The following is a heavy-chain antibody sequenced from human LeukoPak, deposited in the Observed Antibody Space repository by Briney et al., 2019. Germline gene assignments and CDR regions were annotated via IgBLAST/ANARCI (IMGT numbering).Heavy chain of an antibody. CDR3: ARYKIWFGIDY. Sequence: SETLSLTCAVYGGSFSGYYWSWIRQPPGKGLEWIGEINHSGSTNYNPSLKSRVTISVDTSKNQFSLKLSSVTAADTAVYYCARYKIWFGIDYWGQGTLVTVSS. CDR2: INHSGST. CDR1: GGSFSGYY. D-gene: IGHD3-10*01. V-gene: IGHV4-34*01. J-gene: IGHJ4*02.